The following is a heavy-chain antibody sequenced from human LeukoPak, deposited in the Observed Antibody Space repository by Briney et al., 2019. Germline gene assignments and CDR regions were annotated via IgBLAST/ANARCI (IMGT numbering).Heavy chain of an antibody. CDR3: ATNYTAVSAFDS. Sequence: SETLSLTCTVSGGSISSYYRSWIRQPAGKGLEWIGRIYTSGSTNYNPSLKSRVTISVDKSKNQFSLKLSSVTAADTAVYYCATNYTAVSAFDSWGQGTLVTVSS. D-gene: IGHD3-3*01. CDR1: GGSISSYY. V-gene: IGHV4-4*07. J-gene: IGHJ4*02. CDR2: IYTSGST.